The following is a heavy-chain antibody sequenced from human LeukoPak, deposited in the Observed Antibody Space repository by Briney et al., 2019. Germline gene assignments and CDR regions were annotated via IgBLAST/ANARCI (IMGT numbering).Heavy chain of an antibody. V-gene: IGHV1-8*01. CDR1: GYTFTSYD. J-gene: IGHJ6*03. CDR3: ARGGYCSSTSCYITYYYYYYMDV. CDR2: MNPNSGNT. Sequence: ASVKVSCKASGYTFTSYDINWVRQATGQGLEWMGWMNPNSGNTGYAQKFQGRVTMTRNTSISTAYMELSSLRSEDTAVYYCARGGYCSSTSCYITYYYYYYMDVWGKGTMVTVSS. D-gene: IGHD2-2*02.